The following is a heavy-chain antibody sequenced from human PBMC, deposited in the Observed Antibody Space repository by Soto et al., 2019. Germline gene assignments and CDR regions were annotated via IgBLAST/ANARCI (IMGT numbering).Heavy chain of an antibody. CDR3: ARSPSPYGSGSYFRFGMDV. D-gene: IGHD3-10*01. J-gene: IGHJ6*02. Sequence: EVSLRLSCAASGFTFSSYEMNWVRQAPGKGLEWVSYISSSGSTTYYADSAKGRFAISRDNAKNSLYLQMNSLRAEDTAVYYCARSPSPYGSGSYFRFGMDVWGQGTTVTSP. V-gene: IGHV3-48*03. CDR2: ISSSGSTT. CDR1: GFTFSSYE.